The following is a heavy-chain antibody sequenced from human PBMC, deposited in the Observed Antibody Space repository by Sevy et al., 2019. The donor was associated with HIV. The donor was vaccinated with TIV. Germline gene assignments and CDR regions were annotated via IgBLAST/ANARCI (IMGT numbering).Heavy chain of an antibody. CDR1: GFIFNNKG. Sequence: GGSLILSCTVSGFIFNNKGMHWVRQAPGRGLEWEAAIFSDGTTKYYGDSVKGRFTISRDNSKNALFLQMNSLRVDDTALYYSARESGSDWYLDSWGQGTLVTVSS. D-gene: IGHD2-21*02. V-gene: IGHV3-30*12. J-gene: IGHJ4*02. CDR2: IFSDGTTK. CDR3: ARESGSDWYLDS.